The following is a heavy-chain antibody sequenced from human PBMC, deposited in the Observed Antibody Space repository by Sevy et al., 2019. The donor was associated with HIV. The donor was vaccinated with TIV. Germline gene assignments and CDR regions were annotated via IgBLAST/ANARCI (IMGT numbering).Heavy chain of an antibody. V-gene: IGHV3-11*01. Sequence: GGSLRLSCAASGFTFSDYYMTWIHQTPVKGLEWVSYISSSGTTIYYTDSVKGRFTISRDKAKNSLYLQMNSLTAEDTAVCYCASRGDIVPTVEFWGHGTLVTVSS. CDR3: ASRGDIVPTVEF. D-gene: IGHD5-12*01. CDR1: GFTFSDYY. CDR2: ISSSGTTI. J-gene: IGHJ4*01.